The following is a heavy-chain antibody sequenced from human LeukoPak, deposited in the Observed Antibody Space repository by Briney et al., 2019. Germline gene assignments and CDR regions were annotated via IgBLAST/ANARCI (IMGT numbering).Heavy chain of an antibody. J-gene: IGHJ4*02. CDR1: GFTFSSYG. CDR2: ISYDGSNK. D-gene: IGHD6-13*01. Sequence: PGGSLRLSCAASGFTFSSYGMHWVRQAPGKGLEWVAVISYDGSNKYYADSVKGRFTISRDNSKNTLYLQMNSLRAEDTAVYYCARRSYSSSWSRIGYFDYWGQGTLVTISS. V-gene: IGHV3-30*03. CDR3: ARRSYSSSWSRIGYFDY.